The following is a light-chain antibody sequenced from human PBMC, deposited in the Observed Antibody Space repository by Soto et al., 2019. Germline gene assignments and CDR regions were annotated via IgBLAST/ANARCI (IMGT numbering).Light chain of an antibody. CDR1: SSNIGSNT. Sequence: QTVVTQPPSASGTPGQRVTISCSGSSSNIGSNTVNWYQQLPGTAPKLLIFGNYNRPSGVPDRFSGSKSDTSASLAITGLQPEDEADYSCQSYDSSLSHVIFGGGTKLTVL. CDR3: QSYDSSLSHVI. V-gene: IGLV1-44*01. J-gene: IGLJ2*01. CDR2: GNY.